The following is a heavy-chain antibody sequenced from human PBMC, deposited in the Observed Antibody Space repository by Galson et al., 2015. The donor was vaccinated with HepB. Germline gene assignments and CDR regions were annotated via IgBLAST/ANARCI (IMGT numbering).Heavy chain of an antibody. J-gene: IGHJ4*02. CDR1: GFTFSTYA. V-gene: IGHV3-7*01. CDR3: TRNRGWEQADY. CDR2: IKEDGSAT. D-gene: IGHD1-26*01. Sequence: SLRLSCAASGFTFSTYAMSWVRQAPGKGLEYVGNIKEDGSATNYVHSVRGRFTISRDNAKNSVYLEMSSLRVDDTAVYYCTRNRGWEQADYWGQGALVTVSS.